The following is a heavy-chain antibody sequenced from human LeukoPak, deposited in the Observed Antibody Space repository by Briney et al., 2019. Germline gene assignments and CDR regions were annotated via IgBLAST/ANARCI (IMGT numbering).Heavy chain of an antibody. D-gene: IGHD2/OR15-2a*01. Sequence: GGSLRLSCAASGFTFSSYAMHWVRQAPGKGLEYVSAISSNGGSTYYANSVKGRFTISRDNSKNTLYLQMGSLRAEDMAVHYCARLGIVERDAFDIWGQGTMVTVSS. V-gene: IGHV3-64*01. CDR3: ARLGIVERDAFDI. CDR1: GFTFSSYA. CDR2: ISSNGGST. J-gene: IGHJ3*02.